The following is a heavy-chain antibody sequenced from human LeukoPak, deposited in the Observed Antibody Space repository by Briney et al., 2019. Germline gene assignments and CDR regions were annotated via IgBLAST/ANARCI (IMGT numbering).Heavy chain of an antibody. D-gene: IGHD3-3*01. CDR1: GFTFSSYA. CDR2: ISGSGGST. Sequence: GGSLRLSCAASGFTFSSYAMSWVRQAPGKGLEWVSAISGSGGSTYYADSVKGRFTISRDNSKNTLYLQMNSLRAEDTAVYYCAKIPWYYDFWSGYQDPTDYWGQGTLVTVSS. CDR3: AKIPWYYDFWSGYQDPTDY. V-gene: IGHV3-23*01. J-gene: IGHJ4*02.